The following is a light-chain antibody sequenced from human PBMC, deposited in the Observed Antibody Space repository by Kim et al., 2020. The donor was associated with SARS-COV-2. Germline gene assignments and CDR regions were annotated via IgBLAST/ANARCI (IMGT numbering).Light chain of an antibody. J-gene: IGKJ2*01. V-gene: IGKV1-5*03. CDR3: QQYKSYPVT. CDR1: QNIDSW. Sequence: DIQMTQSPSILSASVGDRVTITCRASQNIDSWLAWYQQKPGESPKLLIYRTSTSETVVPSRFSVSGSGTEFSLTLSSLQPDDFATFYCQQYKSYPVTFGQGTKLEI. CDR2: RTS.